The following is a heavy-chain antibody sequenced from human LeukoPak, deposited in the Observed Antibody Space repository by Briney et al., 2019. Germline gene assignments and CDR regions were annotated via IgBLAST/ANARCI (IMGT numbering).Heavy chain of an antibody. J-gene: IGHJ4*02. D-gene: IGHD2-2*01. Sequence: ASVKVSCKASGYTFTSYGISWVRQAPGQGLEWMGWISAYNGNTNYAQKLQGRVTMTTDTSTSTAYMELRSLRSDDTAVYYCARDLYQSYRAGPFDYWGQGTLVTVSS. CDR2: ISAYNGNT. CDR1: GYTFTSYG. CDR3: ARDLYQSYRAGPFDY. V-gene: IGHV1-18*01.